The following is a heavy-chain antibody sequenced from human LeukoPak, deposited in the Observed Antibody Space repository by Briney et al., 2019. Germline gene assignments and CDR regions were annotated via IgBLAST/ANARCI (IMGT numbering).Heavy chain of an antibody. CDR3: ARSTSIVARVKSQFDN. D-gene: IGHD2-15*01. J-gene: IGHJ4*02. V-gene: IGHV1-2*02. Sequence: ASVKVSCKASGYTFSGHYMHWVRQAPGQGLEWMGWFDPNSGATSSAQKFQGRVTMTRDTSISTAYMELSSLTSDDTAVYYCARSTSIVARVKSQFDNWGQGTLLTVSS. CDR1: GYTFSGHY. CDR2: FDPNSGAT.